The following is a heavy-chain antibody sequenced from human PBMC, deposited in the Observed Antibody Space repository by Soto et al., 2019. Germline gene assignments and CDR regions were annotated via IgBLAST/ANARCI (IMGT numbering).Heavy chain of an antibody. CDR3: ERRAGQWLDLFAY. CDR1: GGSISSSNW. J-gene: IGHJ4*02. D-gene: IGHD6-19*01. Sequence: QVQLQESGPGLVKPSGTLSLTCAVSGGSISSSNWWSWVRQPPGKGLEWIGEIYHSGSTNYNPSLKSRVTTSANKAKHQFSLMLSSVTAADTAVYYCERRAGQWLDLFAYWGQGTLVTVSS. V-gene: IGHV4-4*02. CDR2: IYHSGST.